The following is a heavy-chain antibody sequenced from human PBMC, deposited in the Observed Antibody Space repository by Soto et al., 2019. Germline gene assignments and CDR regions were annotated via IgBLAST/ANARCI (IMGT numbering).Heavy chain of an antibody. CDR2: IFYLGSS. J-gene: IGHJ5*02. CDR3: ARHSLALRKNNWFDP. CDR1: GDSIVSSDFY. V-gene: IGHV4-39*01. Sequence: PSETVSLTCTVSGDSIVSSDFYWGGVRQPPGKGLEWIGSIFYLGSSYYNPSLKSRVTMSVDTSKNQFSLRLRSVTAADTALYFCARHSLALRKNNWFDPWGQGIMVTVSS. D-gene: IGHD3-3*02.